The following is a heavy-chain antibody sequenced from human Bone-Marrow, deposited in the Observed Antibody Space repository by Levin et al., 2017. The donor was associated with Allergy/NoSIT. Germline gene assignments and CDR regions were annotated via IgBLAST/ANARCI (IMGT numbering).Heavy chain of an antibody. V-gene: IGHV3-9*01. CDR3: ARQAITSASEVYFDY. CDR2: INWNSAHR. D-gene: IGHD2-2*01. Sequence: SLKISCVASGFSFDDYIMHWVRQAPGKGLEWVSGINWNSAHRGHADSVEGRFTISRDNAKNSLYLQMNSLRVEDTAFYFCARQAITSASEVYFDYWGQGTLVTVSS. CDR1: GFSFDDYI. J-gene: IGHJ4*02.